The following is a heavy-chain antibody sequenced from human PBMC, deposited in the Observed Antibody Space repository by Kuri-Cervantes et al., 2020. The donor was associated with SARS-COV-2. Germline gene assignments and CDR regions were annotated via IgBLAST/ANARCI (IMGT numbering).Heavy chain of an antibody. CDR2: VIPMFGTT. CDR1: GGTFSTHA. D-gene: IGHD1-26*01. J-gene: IGHJ6*02. Sequence: SVKVSCKASGGTFSTHAINWVRQAPGQGLEWMGTVIPMFGTTHHAQRFQGRLTMTADTSTSIAYMTLSSLRSDDTAVYYCARDRGVEARWEGDYYHVMDVWGPGTPVTVSS. V-gene: IGHV1-69*06. CDR3: ARDRGVEARWEGDYYHVMDV.